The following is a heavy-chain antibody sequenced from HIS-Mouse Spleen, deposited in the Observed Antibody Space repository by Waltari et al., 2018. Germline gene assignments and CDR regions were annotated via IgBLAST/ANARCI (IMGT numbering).Heavy chain of an antibody. CDR2: TDYRFKWYN. V-gene: IGHV6-1*01. D-gene: IGHD7-27*01. J-gene: IGHJ5*02. CDR1: GDSVPTHSAA. CDR3: ARGTGDWFDP. Sequence: QVQLQQSGPGLVKALQTLSLTRAIPGDSVPTHSAAWHWIRPYPSGGLGWRGKTDYRFKWYNYYSVTVKSRITLNPDPSKNPFSPPANSVTPEDTAVNYCARGTGDWFDPWGQGTLVTVSS.